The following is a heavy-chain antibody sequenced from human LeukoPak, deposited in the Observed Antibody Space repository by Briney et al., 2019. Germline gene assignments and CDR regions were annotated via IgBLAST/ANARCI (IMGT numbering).Heavy chain of an antibody. Sequence: LGGSLRLSCAASGFTFSSYTMHWIRQAPGKGLEWVSSISGSNSYIFYADSVKGRFTVSRDNAKDSLYLQMNSLRAEDTAVYYCARALTTLTYEGYWGQGTLVTVSS. J-gene: IGHJ4*02. V-gene: IGHV3-21*01. D-gene: IGHD1-1*01. CDR3: ARALTTLTYEGY. CDR1: GFTFSSYT. CDR2: ISGSNSYI.